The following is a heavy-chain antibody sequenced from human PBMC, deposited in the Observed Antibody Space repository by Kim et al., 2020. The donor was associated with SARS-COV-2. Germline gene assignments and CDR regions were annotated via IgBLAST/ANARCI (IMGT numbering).Heavy chain of an antibody. J-gene: IGHJ6*02. V-gene: IGHV4-39*01. Sequence: SETLSLTCTVSGGSISSSSYYWGWIRQPPGKGLEWIGSIYYSGSTYYNPSLKSRVTISVDTSKNQFSLKLSSVTAADTAVYYCASMGDGSGSYYYYYGMDVWGQGTTVTVSS. D-gene: IGHD3-10*01. CDR1: GGSISSSSYY. CDR2: IYYSGST. CDR3: ASMGDGSGSYYYYYGMDV.